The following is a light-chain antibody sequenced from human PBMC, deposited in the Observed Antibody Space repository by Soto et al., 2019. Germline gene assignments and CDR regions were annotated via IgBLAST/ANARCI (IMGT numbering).Light chain of an antibody. CDR2: DVS. V-gene: IGLV2-11*01. J-gene: IGLJ1*01. CDR3: CSYAGSYTFVV. CDR1: SSDVGGYNY. Sequence: QSVLTQPRSVSGSPGQSATISCTGTSSDVGGYNYVSWYQQHPGKAPKLMIYDVSKRPSGVPDRFSGSKSGNTASLTISGLQAEDEADYYCCSYAGSYTFVVFGTGTKLTVL.